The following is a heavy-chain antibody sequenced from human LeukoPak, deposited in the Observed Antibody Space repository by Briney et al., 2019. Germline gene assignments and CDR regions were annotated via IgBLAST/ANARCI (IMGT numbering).Heavy chain of an antibody. V-gene: IGHV3-74*01. CDR3: ARDRATHSSSWFDS. CDR1: GFTFSNYW. CDR2: MKSEGSGT. D-gene: IGHD6-19*01. J-gene: IGHJ5*01. Sequence: GCLSLSWAVAGFTFSNYWMEWVRHGEGEGRGWVARMKSEGSGTSYADYVKGRFTISRDNAKNSVYLQMNSLRAEDTAVYYCARDRATHSSSWFDSWGQGTLVTVSS.